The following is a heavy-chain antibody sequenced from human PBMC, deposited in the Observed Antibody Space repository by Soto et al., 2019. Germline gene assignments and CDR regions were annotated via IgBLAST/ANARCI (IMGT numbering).Heavy chain of an antibody. J-gene: IGHJ4*02. CDR1: GFTFSSYA. V-gene: IGHV3-23*01. Sequence: GGSLRLSCAASGFTFSSYAMSWVRQAPGKGLEWVSAISGSGGSTYYADSVKGRFNISRDNSKNTLYLQMNSLRAEDTAVYYCAKGGSSWYGFDYWGQGTLVTVSS. CDR2: ISGSGGST. CDR3: AKGGSSWYGFDY. D-gene: IGHD6-13*01.